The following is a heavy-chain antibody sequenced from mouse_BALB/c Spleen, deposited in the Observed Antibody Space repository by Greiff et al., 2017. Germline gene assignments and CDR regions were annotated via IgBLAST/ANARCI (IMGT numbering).Heavy chain of an antibody. CDR2: ISSGGSYT. J-gene: IGHJ3*01. D-gene: IGHD2-4*01. Sequence: EVKLVESGGGLVKPGGSLKLSCAASGFTFSSYAMSWVRQSPEKRLEWVAEISSGGSYTYYPDTVTGRFTISRDNAKNTLYLEMSSLRSEDTAMYYCARRDYDRFAYWGQGTLVTVSA. CDR1: GFTFSSYA. V-gene: IGHV5-9-4*01. CDR3: ARRDYDRFAY.